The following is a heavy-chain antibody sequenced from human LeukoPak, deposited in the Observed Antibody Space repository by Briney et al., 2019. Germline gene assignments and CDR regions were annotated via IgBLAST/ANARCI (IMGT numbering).Heavy chain of an antibody. D-gene: IGHD5-18*01. CDR2: IIPIFGTA. Sequence: ASVKVSCKASGGTFSSYAISWVRQAPGQGLEWMGGIIPIFGTANYAQKFQGRVTITADESTSTAYMELSSLRSEDTAVYYCARQEETAMVWYYFDYWGQETLGTVCS. V-gene: IGHV1-69*13. J-gene: IGHJ4*02. CDR3: ARQEETAMVWYYFDY. CDR1: GGTFSSYA.